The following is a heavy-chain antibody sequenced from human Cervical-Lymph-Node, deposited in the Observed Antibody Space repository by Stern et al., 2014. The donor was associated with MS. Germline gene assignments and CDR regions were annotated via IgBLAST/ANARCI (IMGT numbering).Heavy chain of an antibody. D-gene: IGHD3-16*01. J-gene: IGHJ4*02. CDR2: INPNGSVT. V-gene: IGHV1-46*01. CDR1: GYTFTNYY. Sequence: VQLVESGPEVKKPGASVMVSCKTSGYTFTNYYILWVRQAPGQGLEWMGIINPNGSVTASAQKFQGRLTMTRETSTTTVYMRLITLTSEDTAMYYCTRAVGGVGREWGQGTLVFVSS. CDR3: TRAVGGVGRE.